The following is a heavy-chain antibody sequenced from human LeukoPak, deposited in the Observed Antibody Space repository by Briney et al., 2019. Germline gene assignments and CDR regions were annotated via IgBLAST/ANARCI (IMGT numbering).Heavy chain of an antibody. CDR3: AKGSSSWYSRSGFDP. Sequence: PGRSLRLSCAASGFTSSSYGMHWVRQAPGKGLEWVAVISYDGSNKYYADSVKGRFTISRDNSKNTLYLQMNSLRAEDTAVYYCAKGSSSWYSRSGFDPWGQGTLVTVSS. CDR1: GFTSSSYG. CDR2: ISYDGSNK. J-gene: IGHJ5*02. D-gene: IGHD6-13*01. V-gene: IGHV3-30*18.